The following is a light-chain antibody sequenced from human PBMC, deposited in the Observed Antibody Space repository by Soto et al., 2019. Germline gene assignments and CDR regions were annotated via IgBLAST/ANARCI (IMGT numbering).Light chain of an antibody. CDR2: DVS. V-gene: IGKV3D-15*01. J-gene: IGKJ4*01. Sequence: EIVMTQSPATLSVSPGERATLSCWASQSVSSNLAWYQQKPGQAPRLLIYDVSTRAAGIPTRFSGSGSGTALTLTSGSLQSEDFAAYYSQQYNNRPHTFGGWTKVDIK. CDR1: QSVSSN. CDR3: QQYNNRPHT.